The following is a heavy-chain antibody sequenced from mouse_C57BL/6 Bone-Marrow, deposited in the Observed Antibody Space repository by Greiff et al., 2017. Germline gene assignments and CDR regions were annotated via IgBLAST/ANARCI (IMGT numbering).Heavy chain of an antibody. CDR3: ARQLRLPNAY. V-gene: IGHV1-82*01. CDR1: GYAFSSSW. Sequence: VQLQQSGPELVKPGASVKISCKASGYAFSSSWMNWVKQRPGKGLEWIGRIYPGDGDTNYNGKFKGKATLTADKSSSTAYMQLSSLTSEDSAVYFCARQLRLPNAYWGQGTLVTVSA. CDR2: IYPGDGDT. J-gene: IGHJ3*01. D-gene: IGHD3-2*02.